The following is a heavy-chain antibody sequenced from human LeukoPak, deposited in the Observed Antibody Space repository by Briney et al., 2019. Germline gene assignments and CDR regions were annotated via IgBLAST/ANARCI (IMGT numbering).Heavy chain of an antibody. CDR2: IHYTGST. V-gene: IGHV4-59*12. J-gene: IGHJ4*02. D-gene: IGHD6-13*01. Sequence: PSETLSLTCTVSGGSISGYFWSWIRQPPGKGLEWIGYIHYTGSTNYNPSLKSRVTISVDTSKNQFSLKLSSVTAADTAVYYCAREGVNSSSLDYWGQGTLVTVSS. CDR1: GGSISGYF. CDR3: AREGVNSSSLDY.